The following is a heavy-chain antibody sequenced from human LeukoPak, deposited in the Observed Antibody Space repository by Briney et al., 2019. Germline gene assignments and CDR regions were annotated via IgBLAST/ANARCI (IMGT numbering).Heavy chain of an antibody. CDR3: PRGVYIAAAQYGY. CDR1: GGSISSYY. D-gene: IGHD6-13*01. CDR2: IYYSGTT. J-gene: IGHJ4*02. V-gene: IGHV4-59*01. Sequence: KPSETLSLTCTDSGGSISSYYWSWIRQPPGKGLEWVGYIYYSGTTNYNPSLKSRVTISVDTSKNQFSLKLSSVTAADTAVYYCPRGVYIAAAQYGYWGQGTLVTVSS.